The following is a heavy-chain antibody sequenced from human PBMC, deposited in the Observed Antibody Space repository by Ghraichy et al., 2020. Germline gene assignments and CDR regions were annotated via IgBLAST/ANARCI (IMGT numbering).Heavy chain of an antibody. J-gene: IGHJ4*02. CDR2: IDSDNDK. Sequence: LSLTCAFSGFSLSTPGMCVSWIRQPPGKALEWLARIDSDNDKYYRTSLRTRLTISKDTSKKQVVLTMTNMDPVDTATYYCARMCSVTSPSDSWGQGTLVTVSS. V-gene: IGHV2-70*11. D-gene: IGHD4/OR15-4a*01. CDR1: GFSLSTPGMC. CDR3: ARMCSVTSPSDS.